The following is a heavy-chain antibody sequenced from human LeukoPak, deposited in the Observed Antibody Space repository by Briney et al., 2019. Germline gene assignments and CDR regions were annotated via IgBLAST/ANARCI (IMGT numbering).Heavy chain of an antibody. CDR2: INHSGST. V-gene: IGHV4-34*01. D-gene: IGHD2-2*01. CDR3: ARDYCTSTTCPNWFDP. Sequence: KPSETLSLTCAVYGGSFSGYYWSWLRQPPGKGLEWIGEINHSGSTNYNPSLKSRVTISVDTSKNQFSLKLSSVTAADTAVYYCARDYCTSTTCPNWFDPWGQGTLVTVSS. CDR1: GGSFSGYY. J-gene: IGHJ5*02.